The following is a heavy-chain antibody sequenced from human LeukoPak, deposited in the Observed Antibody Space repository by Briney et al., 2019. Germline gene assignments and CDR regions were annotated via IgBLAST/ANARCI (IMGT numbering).Heavy chain of an antibody. CDR3: AKDDSRGSYYFYYFDY. D-gene: IGHD1-26*01. CDR1: GFTFSSYA. V-gene: IGHV3-23*01. J-gene: IGHJ4*02. CDR2: ISGSGGST. Sequence: PGGSLRLSCAASGFTFSSYAMSWVRQAPGKGLEWVSAISGSGGSTYYADSVKGRFTISRDNSKNTLYLQMNSLRAEDTAVYYRAKDDSRGSYYFYYFDYWGQGTLVTVSS.